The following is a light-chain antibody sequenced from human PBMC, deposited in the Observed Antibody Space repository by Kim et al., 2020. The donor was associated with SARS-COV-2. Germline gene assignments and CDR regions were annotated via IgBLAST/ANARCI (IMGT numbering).Light chain of an antibody. J-gene: IGLJ3*02. V-gene: IGLV1-47*02. CDR1: NSNIGSHN. CDR2: AND. CDR3: AAWDDSLSACL. Sequence: QSVLTQPPSASGTPGQRLTISCSGTNSNIGSHNVHWYQQLPGTAPKLLIYANDQRPSGVPDRFSGSKSGTSASLAISGLRSEDEADYYCAAWDDSLSACLFGGGTQLTVL.